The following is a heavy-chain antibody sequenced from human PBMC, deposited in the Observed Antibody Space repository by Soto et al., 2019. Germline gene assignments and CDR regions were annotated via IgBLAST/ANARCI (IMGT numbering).Heavy chain of an antibody. J-gene: IGHJ6*02. V-gene: IGHV3-30*18. D-gene: IGHD2-15*01. Sequence: PGGSLRLSCAASGFTFSSYGMHWVRQAPGKGLEGVAVISYDGSNKYYADSVKGRFTISRDNSKNTLYLQMNSLRAEDTAVYYCAKEPLERYCSGGSCYEILLPDVWGQGTTVTVSS. CDR3: AKEPLERYCSGGSCYEILLPDV. CDR2: ISYDGSNK. CDR1: GFTFSSYG.